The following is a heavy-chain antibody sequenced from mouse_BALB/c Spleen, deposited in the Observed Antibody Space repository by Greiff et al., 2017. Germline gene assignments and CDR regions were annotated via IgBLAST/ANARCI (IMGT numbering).Heavy chain of an antibody. J-gene: IGHJ4*01. CDR3: ARFYYGYGDYAMDY. CDR1: GDSITSGY. CDR2: ISYSGST. Sequence: EVKVEESGPSLVKPSQTLSLTCSVTGDSITSGYWNWIRKFPGNKLEYMGYISYSGSTYYNPSLKSRISITRDTSKNQYYLQLNSVTTEDTATYYCARFYYGYGDYAMDYWGQGTSVTVSS. D-gene: IGHD1-2*01. V-gene: IGHV3-8*02.